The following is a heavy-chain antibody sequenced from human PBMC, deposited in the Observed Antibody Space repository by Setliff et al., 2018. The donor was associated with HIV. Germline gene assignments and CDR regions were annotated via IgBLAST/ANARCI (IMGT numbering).Heavy chain of an antibody. D-gene: IGHD2-2*01. Sequence: KTSETLSLTCAVYGGSFSGYYWSWIRQPPGKGLEWIGEINHSGSTNYNPSLKSRVTISLDTSKNQFSLRLISVTAADTAVYYCAKVAVTEYCSSTSCQNWFDPWGQGTLVTVSS. CDR2: INHSGST. J-gene: IGHJ5*02. CDR1: GGSFSGYY. V-gene: IGHV4-34*01. CDR3: AKVAVTEYCSSTSCQNWFDP.